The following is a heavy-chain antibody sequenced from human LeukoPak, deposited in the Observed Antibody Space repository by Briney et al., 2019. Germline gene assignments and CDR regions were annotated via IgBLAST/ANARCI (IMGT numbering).Heavy chain of an antibody. J-gene: IGHJ4*02. Sequence: SETLSLTCTISGGSINSYYWSWIRQPAGKGLEWIGRIYASGSTNFNPSLKSRVIMSVDTSKNQFSLKLSSVTAADTAVYYCAREHSGLEGYPDCWGQGTLVTVSS. CDR2: IYASGST. D-gene: IGHD6-25*01. CDR1: GGSINSYY. CDR3: AREHSGLEGYPDC. V-gene: IGHV4-4*07.